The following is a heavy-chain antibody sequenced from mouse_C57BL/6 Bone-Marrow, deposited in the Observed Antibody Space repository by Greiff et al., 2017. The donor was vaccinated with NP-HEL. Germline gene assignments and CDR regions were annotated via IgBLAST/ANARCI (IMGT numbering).Heavy chain of an antibody. CDR2: IYPRSGNT. D-gene: IGHD1-1*01. J-gene: IGHJ1*03. V-gene: IGHV1-81*01. CDR3: ARYYYYGSSYFDV. Sequence: QVQLKESGAELARPGASVKLSCKASGYTFTSYGISWVKQRTGQGLEWIGEIYPRSGNTYYNEKFKGKATLTADKSSSTAYMELRSLTSEDSAVYFCARYYYYGSSYFDVWGTGTTVTVSS. CDR1: GYTFTSYG.